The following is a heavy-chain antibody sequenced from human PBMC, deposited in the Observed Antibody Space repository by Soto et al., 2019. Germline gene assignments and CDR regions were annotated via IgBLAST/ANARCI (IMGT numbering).Heavy chain of an antibody. CDR3: ARVAEDIVVVPPFNY. V-gene: IGHV1-3*01. J-gene: IGHJ4*02. CDR1: GYTFTNYA. Sequence: ASVKVSCKASGYTFTNYAMHWVRQAPGQRLEWMGWINAGNGNTKYSQKFQGRVSITRDTSASTAYVELSSLRSEDTAVYYCARVAEDIVVVPPFNYWGQGTLVTVSS. CDR2: INAGNGNT. D-gene: IGHD2-2*01.